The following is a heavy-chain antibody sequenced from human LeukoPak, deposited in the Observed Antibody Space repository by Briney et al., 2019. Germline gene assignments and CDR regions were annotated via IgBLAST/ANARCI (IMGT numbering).Heavy chain of an antibody. Sequence: SETLSLTCTVSGNSISSGDNYWSWIRQPAGKGLEWIGRIYTSGRTNYNPSLKSRVTISGDTSKNQFSLRLSSVTAADTAVYYCARASYSYDINGWVPFDYWGQGTLVTVSS. CDR2: IYTSGRT. CDR1: GNSISSGDNY. D-gene: IGHD3-22*01. CDR3: ARASYSYDINGWVPFDY. V-gene: IGHV4-61*02. J-gene: IGHJ4*02.